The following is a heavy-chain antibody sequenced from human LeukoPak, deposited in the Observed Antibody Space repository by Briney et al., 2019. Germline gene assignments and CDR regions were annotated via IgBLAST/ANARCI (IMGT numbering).Heavy chain of an antibody. Sequence: PGRSLRLSCAASGFTFSSYAMHWVRQAPGKGLEWVAVISYDGSNKYYADSVKGRFTISRDNSKNTLYLQMNSLRAEDTAVYYCARDGTPEYYDFWSGLDYWGQGTLVTVSS. J-gene: IGHJ4*02. CDR1: GFTFSSYA. CDR3: ARDGTPEYYDFWSGLDY. D-gene: IGHD3-3*01. CDR2: ISYDGSNK. V-gene: IGHV3-30-3*01.